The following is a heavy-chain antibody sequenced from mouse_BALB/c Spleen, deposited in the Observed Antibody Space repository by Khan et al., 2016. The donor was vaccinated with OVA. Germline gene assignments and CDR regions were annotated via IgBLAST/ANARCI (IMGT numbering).Heavy chain of an antibody. J-gene: IGHJ3*01. CDR3: ARSAYGNFAY. V-gene: IGHV5-9-3*01. CDR1: GFTFSTYA. Sequence: EVKLVESGGGLVKPGGSLKLSCAASGFTFSTYAMSWVRQTPERRLEWVATVNSDGDYTFYPDNVTGRFTISRDNAKNTLYLQMSSLRSEDTAMYDCARSAYGNFAYWGQGTLVTVSA. CDR2: VNSDGDYT. D-gene: IGHD2-1*01.